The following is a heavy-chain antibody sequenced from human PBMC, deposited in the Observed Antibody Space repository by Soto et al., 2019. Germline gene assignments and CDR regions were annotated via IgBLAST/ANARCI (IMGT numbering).Heavy chain of an antibody. J-gene: IGHJ4*02. CDR3: ARLEYSSGWYRFGY. V-gene: IGHV4-59*01. D-gene: IGHD6-19*01. CDR2: IYYSGST. Sequence: QVQLQESGPGLVKPSETLSLTCTVSGGSISSYYWSWIRQPPGKGLEWIGYIYYSGSTNYNPSLKSRVTISVDTSKNQFAVKLSSVTAADTAVYYCARLEYSSGWYRFGYWGQGTLVTVSS. CDR1: GGSISSYY.